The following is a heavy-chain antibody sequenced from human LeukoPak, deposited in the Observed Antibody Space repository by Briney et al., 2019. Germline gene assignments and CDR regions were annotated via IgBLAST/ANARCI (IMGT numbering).Heavy chain of an antibody. V-gene: IGHV3-30-3*01. Sequence: GTSLRLSCAASGFTFSRYAAHWVRQAPGKGLEWVALISYDGNNEYYADSVKGRFTISRDNSKNTLYLQMNSLRAEDTAVYYCARDYYYGSGSSPGYWGQGTLVTVSS. CDR2: ISYDGNNE. CDR3: ARDYYYGSGSSPGY. J-gene: IGHJ4*02. D-gene: IGHD3-10*01. CDR1: GFTFSRYA.